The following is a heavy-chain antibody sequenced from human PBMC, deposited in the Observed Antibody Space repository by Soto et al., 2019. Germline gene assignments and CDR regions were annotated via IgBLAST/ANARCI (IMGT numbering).Heavy chain of an antibody. J-gene: IGHJ5*02. V-gene: IGHV3-53*01. CDR3: AKCQVVPGVSGWCNYFDP. CDR1: EFTVSNNY. CDR2: IYSGGNT. Sequence: GGSLRLSCAASEFTVSNNYMSWVRQTPGKGLEWVSVIYSGGNTFYADSVKGRFIISRDNSKNTLYLQMSSLSADDTAVYYCAKCQVVPGVSGWCNYFDPWGQGTLVTVSS. D-gene: IGHD2-2*01.